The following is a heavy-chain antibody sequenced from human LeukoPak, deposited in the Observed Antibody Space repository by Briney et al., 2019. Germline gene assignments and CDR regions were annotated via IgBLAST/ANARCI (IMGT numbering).Heavy chain of an antibody. CDR1: GYHVSDDY. Sequence: PGGSLRLSCAASGYHVSDDYMSWVRQAPGKGLEWASTISDAGITYYADSVKGRFTISRDNSKNTLYLQMNNLRVEDTAVYYCARVFNIWGQGTMVTVSS. V-gene: IGHV3-53*01. CDR2: ISDAGIT. CDR3: ARVFNI. J-gene: IGHJ3*02.